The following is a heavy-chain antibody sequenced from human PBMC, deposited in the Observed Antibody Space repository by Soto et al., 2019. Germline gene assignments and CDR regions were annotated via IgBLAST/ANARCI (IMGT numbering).Heavy chain of an antibody. J-gene: IGHJ4*02. Sequence: PSETLSLTCTVSGCSVSSSNYYWSWIRQPPGKGLEWLGYIYYSGSASYNPSLKSRITVSVDTSKNQFSLKLSSVTAADTAVYYCARERTGDPTFFDYWGQGTLVTVSS. CDR2: IYYSGSA. D-gene: IGHD1-1*01. V-gene: IGHV4-61*01. CDR3: ARERTGDPTFFDY. CDR1: GCSVSSSNYY.